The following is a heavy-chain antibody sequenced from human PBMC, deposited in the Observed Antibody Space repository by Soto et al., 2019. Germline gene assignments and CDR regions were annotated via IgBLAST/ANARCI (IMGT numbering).Heavy chain of an antibody. D-gene: IGHD2-8*01. V-gene: IGHV3-15*01. CDR3: TTRAPLLGYCTNGVCPPREP. CDR1: GFTFSNAW. CDR2: IKSKTDGGTT. Sequence: PGGSLRLSCAASGFTFSNAWMSWVRQAPGKGLEWVGRIKSKTDGGTTDYAAPVKGRFTISRDDSKNTLYLQMNSLKTEDTAVYYCTTRAPLLGYCTNGVCPPREPWGQGTLVTVSS. J-gene: IGHJ4*02.